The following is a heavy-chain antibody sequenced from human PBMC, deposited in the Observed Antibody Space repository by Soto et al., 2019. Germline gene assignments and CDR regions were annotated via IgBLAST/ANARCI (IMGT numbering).Heavy chain of an antibody. J-gene: IGHJ2*01. V-gene: IGHV3-23*01. CDR2: ISEGGDAA. CDR3: ARKILGSTTRPNYWYFDL. CDR1: GFTFINYA. D-gene: IGHD7-27*01. Sequence: PGGSLRLSCAGSGFTFINYAMTWVRQAPGKGLEWVSSISEGGDAAFFPFSVRGRFTISRDYSKNTVTLQMNSLGVDDTALYYCARKILGSTTRPNYWYFDLWGRGTLVTVSS.